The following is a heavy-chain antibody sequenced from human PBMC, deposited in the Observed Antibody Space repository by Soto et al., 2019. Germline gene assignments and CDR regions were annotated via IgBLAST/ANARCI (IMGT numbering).Heavy chain of an antibody. CDR1: GFTFSDYY. CDR2: ISSSSSYT. Sequence: GGSLRLSCAASGFTFSDYYMSWIRQAPGKGLEWVSYISSSSSYTNYADSVKGRFTISRDNAKNSLYLQMNSLRAEDTAVYYCARDPRGTLWWKGGMDVWGQGTTVTVSS. V-gene: IGHV3-11*06. D-gene: IGHD2-21*01. J-gene: IGHJ6*02. CDR3: ARDPRGTLWWKGGMDV.